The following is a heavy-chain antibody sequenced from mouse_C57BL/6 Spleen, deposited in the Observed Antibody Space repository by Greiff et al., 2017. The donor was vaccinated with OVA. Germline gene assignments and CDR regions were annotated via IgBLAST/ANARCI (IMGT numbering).Heavy chain of an antibody. CDR2: IDPSDSYT. D-gene: IGHD2-10*01. V-gene: IGHV1-69*01. CDR3: ARAYNYFDY. J-gene: IGHJ2*01. Sequence: QLQQPGAELVMPGASVKLSCKASGYTFTSYWMHWVKQRPGQGLEWIGEIDPSDSYTNYNQKFKGKSTLTVDESSSTAYMQLSSLTSEDSAVYYCARAYNYFDYWGQGTTLTVSS. CDR1: GYTFTSYW.